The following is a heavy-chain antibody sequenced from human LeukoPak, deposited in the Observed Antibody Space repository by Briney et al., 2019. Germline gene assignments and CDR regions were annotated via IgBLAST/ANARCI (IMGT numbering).Heavy chain of an antibody. D-gene: IGHD2-15*01. CDR1: GXTFSSYA. CDR3: AKYGRSGYSSGMDV. V-gene: IGHV3-23*01. Sequence: GGSLRLSWAASGXTFSSYAVSWVRQAPGKGLEWVSTINVSGGSTYYADSVKGRFTISRDNSKNTLYLQMNSLRAEDMAIYYCAKYGRSGYSSGMDVWGQGTTVTVSS. J-gene: IGHJ6*02. CDR2: INVSGGST.